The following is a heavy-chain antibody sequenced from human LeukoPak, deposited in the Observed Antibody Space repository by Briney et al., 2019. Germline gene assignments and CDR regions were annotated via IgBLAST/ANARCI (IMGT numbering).Heavy chain of an antibody. D-gene: IGHD3-10*01. CDR2: IYSGDST. V-gene: IGHV3-53*01. J-gene: IGHJ6*02. Sequence: PGGSLRLPCAASGFTVRSNYMSWARQAPGKGLEWVSVIYSGDSTYHAESVKGRFTISRDNAENTLYLKMNRLRAEDTAVYYCAGDVIRGRGMDVWGQETTVIVSS. CDR1: GFTVRSNY. CDR3: AGDVIRGRGMDV.